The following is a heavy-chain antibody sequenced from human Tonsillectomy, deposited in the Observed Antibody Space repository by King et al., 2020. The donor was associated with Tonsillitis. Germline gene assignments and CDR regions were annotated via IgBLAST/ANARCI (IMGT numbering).Heavy chain of an antibody. CDR3: ARDVARGYSAYDSFDY. CDR2: ISAYSGNT. J-gene: IGHJ4*02. CDR1: GYTFISYG. V-gene: IGHV1-18*04. D-gene: IGHD5-12*01. Sequence: QLVESGAEVKKPGASVKVSCKASGYTFISYGISWVRQAPGQGLEWMGWISAYSGNTNYAQKRQGRVTMTTDTSTSTAYMELRSLRSDDTAVYYCARDVARGYSAYDSFDYWGQGTLVIVSS.